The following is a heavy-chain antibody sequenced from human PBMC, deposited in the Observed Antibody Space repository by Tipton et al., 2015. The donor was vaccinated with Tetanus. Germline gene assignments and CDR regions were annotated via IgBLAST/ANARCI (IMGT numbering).Heavy chain of an antibody. J-gene: IGHJ4*02. D-gene: IGHD3-10*01. CDR3: ARHESLVGGSYDY. V-gene: IGHV4-39*01. CDR2: LYFSGRT. CDR1: GGSISSGNYY. Sequence: TLSLTCTVSGGSISSGNYYWGWIRQPPGKGLEWIGRLYFSGRTYYSPPLKSRVTISVDTSNNQFSLKLTSVTAADSAVYYCARHESLVGGSYDYWGQGTLVTVSS.